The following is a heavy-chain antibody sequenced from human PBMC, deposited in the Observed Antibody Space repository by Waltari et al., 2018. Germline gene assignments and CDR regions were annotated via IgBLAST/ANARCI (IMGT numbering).Heavy chain of an antibody. CDR2: IYSGGST. Sequence: EVQLVESGGGLIQPGGSLRLSCAASGFTVSTNYMSWVRQAPGKGLEWVSVIYSGGSTYYADSVKGRFTISRDNSKNTLYLKMNSLRAEDTAVYYCATGYSSSWYGGNLGYWGQGTLVTVSS. CDR1: GFTVSTNY. D-gene: IGHD6-13*01. CDR3: ATGYSSSWYGGNLGY. J-gene: IGHJ4*02. V-gene: IGHV3-53*01.